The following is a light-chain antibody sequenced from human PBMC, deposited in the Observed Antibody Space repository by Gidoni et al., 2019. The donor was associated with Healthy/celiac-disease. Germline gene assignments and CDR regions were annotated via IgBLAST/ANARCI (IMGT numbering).Light chain of an antibody. V-gene: IGLV3-19*01. CDR3: NSRDSSGNPV. CDR1: SLRSYY. CDR2: GKN. J-gene: IGLJ2*01. Sequence: SSALTQDPAVSVALGQTVRITCQGDSLRSYYASWYPQKPGQAPVLVIYGKNNRPSGIPDRFSGSSSGNTASLTITGAQAEDEADYYCNSRDSSGNPVFGGGTKLTVL.